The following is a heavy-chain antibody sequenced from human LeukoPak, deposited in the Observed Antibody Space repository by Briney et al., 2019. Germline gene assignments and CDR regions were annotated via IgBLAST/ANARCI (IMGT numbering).Heavy chain of an antibody. V-gene: IGHV1-18*01. Sequence: ASVKVSCKASGYTFTNYGISWVRQATGQGLEWMGWISAYNGNTNYAQKLQGRVTMTTDTSTSTAYMDLRSLRSDDTAVYYCARKVDYDSSGYAPYYYYMDVWGKGTTVTISS. CDR2: ISAYNGNT. D-gene: IGHD3-22*01. CDR1: GYTFTNYG. J-gene: IGHJ6*03. CDR3: ARKVDYDSSGYAPYYYYMDV.